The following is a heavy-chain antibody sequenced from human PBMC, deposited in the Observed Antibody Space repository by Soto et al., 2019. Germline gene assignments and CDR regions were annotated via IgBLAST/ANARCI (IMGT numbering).Heavy chain of an antibody. Sequence: EVQVLESGGGLVQPGGSLRLSCAGSGFTFSKYGMNWVRQAPGKGLEWVSGVRSDEDTTYNAESVKGRFTVSRDTSKNTVYLQMNSLRVEDTAVYYCAKGKGIGDTPDGANSWGQGNLVTVAP. J-gene: IGHJ4*02. D-gene: IGHD2-15*01. CDR1: GFTFSKYG. V-gene: IGHV3-23*01. CDR3: AKGKGIGDTPDGANS. CDR2: VRSDEDTT.